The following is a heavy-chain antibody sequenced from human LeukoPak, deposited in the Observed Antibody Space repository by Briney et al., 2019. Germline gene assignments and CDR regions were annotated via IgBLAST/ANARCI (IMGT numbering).Heavy chain of an antibody. CDR1: GFTFSSYA. CDR2: ISGSGGST. Sequence: GGSLRLSCAASGFTFSSYAMSWVRQAPGKGLEWVSAISGSGGSTYYADSVEGRFTISRDNSKNTLYLQMNSLRADDTAVYYCAKRRGLELTYYYHMDVWGKGTTVTVSS. J-gene: IGHJ6*03. V-gene: IGHV3-23*01. D-gene: IGHD1-7*01. CDR3: AKRRGLELTYYYHMDV.